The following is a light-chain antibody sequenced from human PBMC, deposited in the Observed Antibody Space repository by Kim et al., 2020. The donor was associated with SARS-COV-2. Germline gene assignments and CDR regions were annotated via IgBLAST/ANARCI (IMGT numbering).Light chain of an antibody. V-gene: IGLV3-1*01. Sequence: SYELTQPPSVSVSPGQTASITCSGAKLGDKYACWYQQKPGQSPVLVIYQDSKRPSGIPERFSGSNSGNTATLTISGPQAMDEADYYCQAWDSSTVVFGG. CDR2: QDS. J-gene: IGLJ2*01. CDR1: KLGDKY. CDR3: QAWDSSTVV.